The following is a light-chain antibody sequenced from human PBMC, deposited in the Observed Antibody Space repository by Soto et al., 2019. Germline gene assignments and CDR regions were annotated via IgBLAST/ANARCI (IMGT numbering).Light chain of an antibody. CDR1: SSDVGVFDY. Sequence: QSVLTQPASVSGSLGRSITISCTGTSSDVGVFDYVSWFQQYPGKAPKLIIYDVSYRPSGLSDRFSGSKSGNTASLTISGLQADDEADYYCSSYSSTRVPYVFGTGTKVTV. J-gene: IGLJ1*01. CDR3: SSYSSTRVPYV. CDR2: DVS. V-gene: IGLV2-14*01.